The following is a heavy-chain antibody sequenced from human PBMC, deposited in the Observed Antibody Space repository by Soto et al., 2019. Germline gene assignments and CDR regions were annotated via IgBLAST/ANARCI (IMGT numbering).Heavy chain of an antibody. Sequence: SETLSLTCTVSGGSISSSSYYWGWIRQPPGKGLEWIGSIYYSGSTYYNPSLKSRVTISVDTSKNQFSLKLSSVTAADTAVYYCGRGTLVLRFLECLKGVDRYYYYYGMDVWGQGTTVTVSS. D-gene: IGHD3-3*01. CDR1: GGSISSSSYY. CDR2: IYYSGST. CDR3: GRGTLVLRFLECLKGVDRYYYYYGMDV. J-gene: IGHJ6*02. V-gene: IGHV4-39*01.